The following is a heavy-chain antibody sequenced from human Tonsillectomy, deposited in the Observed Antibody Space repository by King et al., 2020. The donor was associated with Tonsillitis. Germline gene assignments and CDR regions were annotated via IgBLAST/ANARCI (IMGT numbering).Heavy chain of an antibody. D-gene: IGHD1-7*01. J-gene: IGHJ5*02. Sequence: QLVQSGAEVKKPGESLRISCKGSGYSFTTYWISWVRQMPGKAREWMGGIVLIDSITNYSPSFRGHVTISADKSISTAYLQWSSLKASDTAMYFCARHELGGITGTTASWGQGTLVTVSS. CDR3: ARHELGGITGTTAS. CDR2: IVLIDSIT. CDR1: GYSFTTYW. V-gene: IGHV5-10-1*03.